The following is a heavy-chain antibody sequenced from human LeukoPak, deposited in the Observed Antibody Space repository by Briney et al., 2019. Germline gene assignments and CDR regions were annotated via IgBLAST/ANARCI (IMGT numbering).Heavy chain of an antibody. CDR3: ARVDYYDSSGYYDY. J-gene: IGHJ4*02. V-gene: IGHV4-34*01. Sequence: SETLSLTCAVYGGSFSGYYWSWIRQPPGKGLEWIGEINHSGSTNYNPSLKSRVTISVDTSKNQFSLRLSSVTAVDTAVYYCARVDYYDSSGYYDYWGQGTLVTVSS. D-gene: IGHD3-22*01. CDR2: INHSGST. CDR1: GGSFSGYY.